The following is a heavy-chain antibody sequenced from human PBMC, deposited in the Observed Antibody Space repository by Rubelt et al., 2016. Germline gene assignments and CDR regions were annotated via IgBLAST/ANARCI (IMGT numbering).Heavy chain of an antibody. J-gene: IGHJ4*02. Sequence: QVQLKESGPGLLKPSENLSLTCFVSRGAISSYYWSWIRQSPVKGLEWIGYVYYGGRTEYNPSLKSRVTISIDTPKNQFSLKLGSGTAADTAVYYCARGRDGDRMGCWGQGTLVTVSS. CDR2: VYYGGRT. D-gene: IGHD4-17*01. V-gene: IGHV4-59*12. CDR3: ARGRDGDRMGC. CDR1: RGAISSYY.